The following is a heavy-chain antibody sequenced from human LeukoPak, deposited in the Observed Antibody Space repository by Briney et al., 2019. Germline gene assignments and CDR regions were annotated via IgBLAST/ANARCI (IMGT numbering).Heavy chain of an antibody. V-gene: IGHV3-30*02. Sequence: GGSLRLSCAASGFTFSSYGMHWVRQAPGKGLEWVAFIQYDGSNKYSADSVKGRFTISRDNSKNTLYLQMNSLRAEDTAVYYCAKGAGVYCSSTSCYPYYYYMDVWGKGTTVTVSS. D-gene: IGHD2-2*01. CDR2: IQYDGSNK. CDR1: GFTFSSYG. CDR3: AKGAGVYCSSTSCYPYYYYMDV. J-gene: IGHJ6*03.